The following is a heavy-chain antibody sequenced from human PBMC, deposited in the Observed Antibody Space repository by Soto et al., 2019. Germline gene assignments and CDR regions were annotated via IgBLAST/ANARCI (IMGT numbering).Heavy chain of an antibody. CDR3: ARSGGGYDLGDY. V-gene: IGHV1-2*04. CDR1: GYTFTGYY. J-gene: IGHJ4*02. Sequence: QVQLVQSGAEVKTPGASVKVSCETSGYTFTGYYIHWVRQAPGQGLEWMGWINPHTGVTNYAQNLQGCVTMSRDTSISTVYMELSRLKSDDTAVYYFARSGGGYDLGDYWGQGTLVTVSS. CDR2: INPHTGVT. D-gene: IGHD5-12*01.